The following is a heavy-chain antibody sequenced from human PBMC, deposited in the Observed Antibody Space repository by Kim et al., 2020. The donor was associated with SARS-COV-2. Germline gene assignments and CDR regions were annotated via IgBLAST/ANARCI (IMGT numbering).Heavy chain of an antibody. Sequence: ASVKVSCKASGYTFTSYDINWVRQATGQGLEWMGWMNPNSGNTGYAQKFQGRVTMTRNTSISTAYMELSSLRSEDTAVYYCARGSRITIFGVVVGVRHYMDVWGEGTTVSVPS. CDR1: GYTFTSYD. CDR2: MNPNSGNT. V-gene: IGHV1-8*01. J-gene: IGHJ6*03. CDR3: ARGSRITIFGVVVGVRHYMDV. D-gene: IGHD3-3*01.